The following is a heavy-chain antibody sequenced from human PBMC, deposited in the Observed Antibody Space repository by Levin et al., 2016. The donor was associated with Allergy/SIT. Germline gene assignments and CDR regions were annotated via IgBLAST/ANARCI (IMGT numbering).Heavy chain of an antibody. CDR3: AKGGDYVRSAFDI. J-gene: IGHJ3*02. CDR2: ISGSGGST. D-gene: IGHD2-21*02. Sequence: WIRQPPGKGLEWVSAISGSGGSTYYADSVKGRFTISRDNSKNTLYLQMSSLRAEDTAVYYCAKGGDYVRSAFDIWGQGTMVTVSS. V-gene: IGHV3-23*01.